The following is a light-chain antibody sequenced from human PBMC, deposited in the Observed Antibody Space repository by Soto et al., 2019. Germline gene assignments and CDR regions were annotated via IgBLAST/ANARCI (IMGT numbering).Light chain of an antibody. V-gene: IGKV3-11*01. J-gene: IGKJ5*01. CDR1: QNIYSN. Sequence: IVVTQPPATLSVSPGERATFSCRASQNIYSNIAWYQQRPGQAPRLLIYRASTRATGVPARFSGSGSGTDFTLTISSLEPEDFAVYYCQQRSNWPITFGQGTLLEI. CDR3: QQRSNWPIT. CDR2: RAS.